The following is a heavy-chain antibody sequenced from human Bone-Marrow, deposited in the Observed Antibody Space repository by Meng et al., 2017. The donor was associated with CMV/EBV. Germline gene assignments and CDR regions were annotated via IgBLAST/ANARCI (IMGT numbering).Heavy chain of an antibody. D-gene: IGHD5-12*01. CDR3: ARRLRHDYYYYGMDV. Sequence: GESLKISCAASGFTFSSYAMHWVRQAPGKGLEWVAVISYDGSNKYYADSVKGRFTISRDNSKNTLYLQMNSLRAEDTAVYYCARRLRHDYYYYGMDVWGQGTTVTVSS. J-gene: IGHJ6*01. V-gene: IGHV3-30*04. CDR2: ISYDGSNK. CDR1: GFTFSSYA.